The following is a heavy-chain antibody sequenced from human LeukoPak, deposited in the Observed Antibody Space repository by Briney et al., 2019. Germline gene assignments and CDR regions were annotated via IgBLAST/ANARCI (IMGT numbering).Heavy chain of an antibody. J-gene: IGHJ3*02. D-gene: IGHD3-3*01. CDR3: ARDQSLRFLEWLSSEEAFDI. Sequence: GGSLRLSCAASGFTFSSYSMNWVRQAPGKGLEWVSSISSSSSYIYYADSVKGRFTISRDNAKNSLYLQMNSLRAEDTAVYYCARDQSLRFLEWLSSEEAFDIWGQGTMVTVSS. CDR2: ISSSSSYI. V-gene: IGHV3-21*01. CDR1: GFTFSSYS.